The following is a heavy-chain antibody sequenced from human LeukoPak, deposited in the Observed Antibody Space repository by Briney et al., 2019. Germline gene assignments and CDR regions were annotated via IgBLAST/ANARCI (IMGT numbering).Heavy chain of an antibody. V-gene: IGHV3-7*01. Sequence: SXAAXGFTXXSYWMSWVRQAPGKGLEWVANIKRDGSEKYYVDSVKGRFTISRDNAKSSLYLQINSVRAEDTAVYFCARAGYSSGWSNYFYYMDAWGTGTTVTVSS. CDR3: ARAGYSSGWSNYFYYMDA. J-gene: IGHJ6*03. D-gene: IGHD6-19*01. CDR1: GFTXXSYW. CDR2: IKRDGSEK.